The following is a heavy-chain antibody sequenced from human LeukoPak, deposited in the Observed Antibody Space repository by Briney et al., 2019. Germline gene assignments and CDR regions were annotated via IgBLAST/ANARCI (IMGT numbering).Heavy chain of an antibody. CDR2: ISWNSGSI. V-gene: IGHV3-9*01. CDR1: GFTFDDYA. D-gene: IGHD6-13*01. CDR3: AKDGGYILAAASY. J-gene: IGHJ4*02. Sequence: GRSLRLSCAASGFTFDDYAMHWVRQAPGKGLEWVSGISWNSGSIGYGDSVKGRFTISRDNSKNTLYLQMNSLRAEDTAVYYCAKDGGYILAAASYWGQGTLVTVSS.